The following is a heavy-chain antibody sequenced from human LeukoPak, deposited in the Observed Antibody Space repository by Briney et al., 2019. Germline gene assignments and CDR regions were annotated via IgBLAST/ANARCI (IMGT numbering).Heavy chain of an antibody. CDR1: GFIFSSYW. CDR3: ARGPYASGTYGRRGWVHYMDV. D-gene: IGHD3-10*01. CDR2: IKHDGSEK. Sequence: GGSLRLSCAASGFIFSSYWMSWVRQAPGKGLEWVASIKHDGSEKYYVDSVKGRFTVSRDNAKNSLYLQMNSLRAEDTAVYYCARGPYASGTYGRRGWVHYMDVWGKGTTVTVSS. V-gene: IGHV3-7*01. J-gene: IGHJ6*03.